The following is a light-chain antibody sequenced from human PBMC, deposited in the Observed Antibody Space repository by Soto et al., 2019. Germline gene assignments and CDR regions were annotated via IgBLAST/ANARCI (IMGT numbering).Light chain of an antibody. Sequence: EIVLTQSPGTLSLSPGDRGTLSCRASQSVSSTYLGWYQQKPGQAPRLLIYGASSRATGIPARFSGSGSGTDFTLTVSSLEPEDFAVYYCQQRTTFGQGTKVDIK. V-gene: IGKV3-20*01. CDR3: QQRTT. J-gene: IGKJ1*01. CDR1: QSVSSTY. CDR2: GAS.